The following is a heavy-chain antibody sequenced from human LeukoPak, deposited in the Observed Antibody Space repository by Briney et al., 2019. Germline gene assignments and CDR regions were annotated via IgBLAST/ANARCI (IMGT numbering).Heavy chain of an antibody. CDR1: GFTFDDYG. CDR3: ARNPTVLNPSDH. J-gene: IGHJ4*02. CDR2: INWDGGST. V-gene: IGHV3-20*04. D-gene: IGHD4-23*01. Sequence: PGGSLRLSCAASGFTFDDYGMSWVRQVPGKGLEWVSGINWDGGSTGYADSVKGRFTISRDNAKSSLYLQMNSLRVEDTALYYCARNPTVLNPSDHWGQGTVVIVSS.